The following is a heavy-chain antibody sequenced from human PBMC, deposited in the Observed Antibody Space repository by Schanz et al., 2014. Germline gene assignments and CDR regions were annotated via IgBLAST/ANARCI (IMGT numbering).Heavy chain of an antibody. CDR2: IDPNSGGT. CDR3: VRELSGGTFDY. V-gene: IGHV1-2*02. D-gene: IGHD1-1*01. CDR1: GYSFNLFG. Sequence: QGHLVQSGAEVKEPGASVMLSCKTSGYSFNLFGVSWVRQAPGQGLEWMGWIDPNSGGTFYKEKFQGRVTMTRDTSSTTAYMELNSLRSDDTAVYYCVRELSGGTFDYWGQGALVTVSS. J-gene: IGHJ4*02.